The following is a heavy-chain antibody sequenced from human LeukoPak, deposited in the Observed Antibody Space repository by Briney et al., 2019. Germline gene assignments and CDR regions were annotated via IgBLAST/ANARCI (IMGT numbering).Heavy chain of an antibody. D-gene: IGHD3-10*01. CDR1: GYTFTSYG. CDR3: ARGLRVRGVTNWFDP. Sequence: ASVKVSCKASGYTFTSYGISWVRQAPGQGLEWMGWISAYNGNTNYAQKLQGRATMTTVTSTTTAYMELRSLRSDDTAVYYCARGLRVRGVTNWFDPWGQGTLVTVSS. CDR2: ISAYNGNT. V-gene: IGHV1-18*01. J-gene: IGHJ5*02.